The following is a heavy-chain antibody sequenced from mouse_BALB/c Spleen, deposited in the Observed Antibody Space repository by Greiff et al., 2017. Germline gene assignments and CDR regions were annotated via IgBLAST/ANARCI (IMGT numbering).Heavy chain of an antibody. D-gene: IGHD4-1*01. Sequence: VQLQQSGPELVKPGASVKMSCKASGYTFTSYYIHWVKQRPGQGLEWIGWIYPGDGSTKYNEKFKGKTTLTADKSSSTAYMLLSSLTSEDSAIYFCASGKNHFDYWGQGTTLTVSS. J-gene: IGHJ2*01. CDR3: ASGKNHFDY. CDR2: IYPGDGST. V-gene: IGHV1S56*01. CDR1: GYTFTSYY.